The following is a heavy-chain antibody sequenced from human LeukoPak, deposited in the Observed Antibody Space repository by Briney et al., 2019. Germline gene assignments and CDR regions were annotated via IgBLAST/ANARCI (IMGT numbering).Heavy chain of an antibody. CDR1: GGSISGYY. V-gene: IGHV4-59*12. D-gene: IGHD6-19*01. Sequence: SETLSLTCIVSGGSISGYYWSWIRQPPGKGLEWIGYIYYSGSTNYNPSLKSRVTISVDTSKNQFSLKLSSVTAADTAVYYCARGDPGYSGGWYRGGDWFDPWGQGTLVTVSS. CDR2: IYYSGST. CDR3: ARGDPGYSGGWYRGGDWFDP. J-gene: IGHJ5*02.